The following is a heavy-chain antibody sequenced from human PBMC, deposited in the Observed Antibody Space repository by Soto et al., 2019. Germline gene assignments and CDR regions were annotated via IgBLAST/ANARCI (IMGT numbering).Heavy chain of an antibody. Sequence: GESLNISCKGSGYSFTSYWIGLVRQMPGKGLEWMGIIYPGDSDTRYSPSFQGQVTISADKSISTAYLQWSSLKASDTAMYYCARRPTYCGGACYDYGMDVWGQGTTVTVS. CDR3: ARRPTYCGGACYDYGMDV. CDR2: IYPGDSDT. J-gene: IGHJ6*02. D-gene: IGHD2-21*02. CDR1: GYSFTSYW. V-gene: IGHV5-51*01.